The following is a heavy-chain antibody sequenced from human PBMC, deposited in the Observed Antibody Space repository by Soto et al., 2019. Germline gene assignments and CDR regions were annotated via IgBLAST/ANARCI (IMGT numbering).Heavy chain of an antibody. CDR2: ISYDGSNK. Sequence: PGGSLRLSCAASGFTFSSYGMHWVRHAPGKGLEWVAVISYDGSNKYYADSVKGRFTISRDNSKNTLYLQMNSLRAEDTAVYYCAKDESGNDSSGFPYWGQGTLVTVSS. CDR1: GFTFSSYG. V-gene: IGHV3-30*18. CDR3: AKDESGNDSSGFPY. D-gene: IGHD3-22*01. J-gene: IGHJ4*02.